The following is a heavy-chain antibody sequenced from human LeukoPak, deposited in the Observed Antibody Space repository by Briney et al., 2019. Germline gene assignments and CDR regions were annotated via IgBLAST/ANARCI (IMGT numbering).Heavy chain of an antibody. V-gene: IGHV4-31*03. CDR2: IYYSAST. CDR3: ATYLEYFQH. Sequence: SETLSLTCTVSGGSISSGSYYWTWIRQYPGKGLEWIGYIYYSASTYYNPSLKSRVSISVDTSKNQFSLKLSSVTAADTAVYYCATYLEYFQHWGQGTLVTVSS. J-gene: IGHJ1*01. CDR1: GGSISSGSYY. D-gene: IGHD2-21*01.